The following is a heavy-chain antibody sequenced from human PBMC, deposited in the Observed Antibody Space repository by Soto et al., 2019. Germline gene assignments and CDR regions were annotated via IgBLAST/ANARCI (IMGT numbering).Heavy chain of an antibody. Sequence: SETLSLTCAVYGGSFSVYYWSWIRQPPGKGLEWTGEINHSGSTNYNPSLKSRVTISVDTSKNQFSLKLSSVTAADTAVYYGARERGVTSFGVVTKYYYCMDVWGQGITVTVSS. V-gene: IGHV4-34*01. CDR1: GGSFSVYY. D-gene: IGHD3-3*01. CDR3: ARERGVTSFGVVTKYYYCMDV. J-gene: IGHJ6*02. CDR2: INHSGST.